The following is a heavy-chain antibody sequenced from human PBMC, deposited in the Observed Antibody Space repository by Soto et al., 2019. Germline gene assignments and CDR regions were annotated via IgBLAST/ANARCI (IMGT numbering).Heavy chain of an antibody. CDR3: ARHTARNWFDP. CDR1: GGSISSSSYY. D-gene: IGHD6-6*01. CDR2: IYYRGST. V-gene: IGHV4-39*01. Sequence: SETLSLTGIVSGGSISSSSYYWGWIRQPPGKGLEWIGSIYYRGSTYYTPSLKIRVTISVDTSKNQFSLKLSSVTAAATAVFYCARHTARNWFDPWGPGTLVTVSS. J-gene: IGHJ5*02.